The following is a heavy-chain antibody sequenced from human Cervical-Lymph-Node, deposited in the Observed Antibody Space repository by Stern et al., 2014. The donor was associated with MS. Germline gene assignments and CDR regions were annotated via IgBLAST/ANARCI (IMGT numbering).Heavy chain of an antibody. D-gene: IGHD4-11*01. CDR2: IVVGSGKT. V-gene: IGHV1-58*02. Sequence: QMQLVQSGPEVKKPGNSMKVSCKASGFTFSNSAMQWVRQARGQGLEWIGWIVVGSGKTNCAQKFQERVSITRDMSTSTAYLELSSLGSDDTAVYYCAASYSNSVDYYYGMDVWGQGTTVIVSS. CDR1: GFTFSNSA. J-gene: IGHJ6*02. CDR3: AASYSNSVDYYYGMDV.